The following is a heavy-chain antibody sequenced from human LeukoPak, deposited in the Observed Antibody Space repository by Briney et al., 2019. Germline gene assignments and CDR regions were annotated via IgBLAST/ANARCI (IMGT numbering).Heavy chain of an antibody. D-gene: IGHD4-17*01. V-gene: IGHV3-53*01. Sequence: QTGGSLRLSCAASGFTVSSNYTSWVRQAPGKGLEWVSVIYSGGSTYYADSVKGRFTISRDNSKNTLYLQMNSLRAEDTAVYYCARYGFPRTFDYWGQGTLVTVSS. CDR1: GFTVSSNY. J-gene: IGHJ4*02. CDR2: IYSGGST. CDR3: ARYGFPRTFDY.